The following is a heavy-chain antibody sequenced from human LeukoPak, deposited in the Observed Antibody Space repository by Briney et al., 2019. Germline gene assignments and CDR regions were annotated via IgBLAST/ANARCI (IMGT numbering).Heavy chain of an antibody. J-gene: IGHJ2*01. CDR2: IIPIFGTA. CDR3: ARALRINWYFDL. Sequence: SVKVPCKASGGTFSSYAISWVRQAPGQGLEWMGGIIPIFGTANYAQKFQGRVTITADESTSTAYMELSSLRSEDTAVYYCARALRINWYFDLWGRGTLVTVSS. D-gene: IGHD3-16*01. CDR1: GGTFSSYA. V-gene: IGHV1-69*13.